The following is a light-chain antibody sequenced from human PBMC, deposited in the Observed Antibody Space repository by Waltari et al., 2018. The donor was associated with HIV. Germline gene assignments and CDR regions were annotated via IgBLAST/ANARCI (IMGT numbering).Light chain of an antibody. CDR2: GKN. CDR3: NSRDSSGNHVV. J-gene: IGLJ2*01. CDR1: SRRIYY. V-gene: IGLV3-19*01. Sequence: SSELTQDPAVSVALGQTVRITCQGDSRRIYYASWYQQKPGQAPVLVIYGKNNRPSGIPDRFSDSSSGNTASLTITGAQAEDEADYYCNSRDSSGNHVVFGGGTRLTVL.